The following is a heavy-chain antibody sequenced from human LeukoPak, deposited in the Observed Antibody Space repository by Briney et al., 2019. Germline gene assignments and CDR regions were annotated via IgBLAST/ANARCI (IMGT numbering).Heavy chain of an antibody. CDR2: IDTSGNT. Sequence: SETLSLICTVSGGSISTYYWSWIRQPAGKGLEWIGRIDTSGNTNYNPSLKSRVTMSADTSKNQFSLKLSSVTAADTAVYYCATYNWNDETGFDYWGQGTLVAVSS. V-gene: IGHV4-4*07. J-gene: IGHJ4*02. CDR3: ATYNWNDETGFDY. CDR1: GGSISTYY. D-gene: IGHD1-1*01.